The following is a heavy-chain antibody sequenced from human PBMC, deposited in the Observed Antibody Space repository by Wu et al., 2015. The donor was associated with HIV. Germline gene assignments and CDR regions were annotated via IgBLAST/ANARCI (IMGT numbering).Heavy chain of an antibody. CDR3: AEARLRGVLISGFDI. CDR1: GYTFTTYD. J-gene: IGHJ3*02. V-gene: IGHV1-8*01. D-gene: IGHD3-10*01. Sequence: QVQAGPSLGTEVKRPGASVKVSCKTSGYTFTTYDVHWVRQASGQGLEWMGWMNPKSGNTGYAQKFQGRVTMTRNTSISTAYMELRSLRSDDTAVYYCAEARLRGVLISGFDIWGQGTKVIVSS. CDR2: MNPKSGNT.